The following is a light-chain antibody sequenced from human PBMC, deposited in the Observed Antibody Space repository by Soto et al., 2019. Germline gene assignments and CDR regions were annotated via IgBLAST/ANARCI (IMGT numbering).Light chain of an antibody. V-gene: IGLV2-8*01. CDR2: EVS. CDR1: SSDVGGYNY. Sequence: QSVLTQPPSASGSPGQSVTISCTGTSSDVGGYNYVSWYQQHPGKPPKLMIYEVSKRPSGVPDRFSGSKSGNTASLTVSGLQADDEADYYCTSYAGSNNLVFGTGTKV. CDR3: TSYAGSNNLV. J-gene: IGLJ1*01.